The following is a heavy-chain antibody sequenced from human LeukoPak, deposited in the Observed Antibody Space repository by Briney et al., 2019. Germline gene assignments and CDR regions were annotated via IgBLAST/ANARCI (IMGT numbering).Heavy chain of an antibody. CDR3: AKGVYRWELKLESYFDY. J-gene: IGHJ4*02. CDR2: ISWNSGSI. Sequence: GGSLRLSCAASGFTFDDYAMHWVRQAPGKGLEWVSGISWNSGSIGYADSVKGRFTISRDNAKNSLYLQMNSLRAEDMALYYCAKGVYRWELKLESYFDYWGQGTLVTVSS. D-gene: IGHD1-26*01. V-gene: IGHV3-9*03. CDR1: GFTFDDYA.